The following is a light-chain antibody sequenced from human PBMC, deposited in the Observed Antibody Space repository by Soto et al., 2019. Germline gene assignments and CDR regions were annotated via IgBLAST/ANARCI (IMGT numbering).Light chain of an antibody. CDR1: QDIRSA. CDR2: AAS. V-gene: IGKV1-6*01. J-gene: IGKJ5*01. Sequence: IKLTQSPSSLSASVGDRVTITCRASQDIRSALGWYQQKPGKVPKLLIYAASTLQSGVPSRFSGSRSGTDFTLTISSLQPEDFATYYCLQDYNYPITFGQGTRLEIK. CDR3: LQDYNYPIT.